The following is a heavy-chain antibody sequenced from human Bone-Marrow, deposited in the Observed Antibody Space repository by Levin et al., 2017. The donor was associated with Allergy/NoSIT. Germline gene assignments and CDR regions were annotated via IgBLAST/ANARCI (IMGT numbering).Heavy chain of an antibody. CDR1: GFTFSSYS. CDR2: ISSSSSYI. CDR3: AGEAPSENWFDP. V-gene: IGHV3-21*01. Sequence: GGSLRLSCAASGFTFSSYSMNWVRQAPGKGLEWVSSISSSSSYIYYADSVKGRFTISRDNAKNSLYLQMNSLRAEDTAVYYCAGEAPSENWFDPWGQGTLVTVSS. J-gene: IGHJ5*02.